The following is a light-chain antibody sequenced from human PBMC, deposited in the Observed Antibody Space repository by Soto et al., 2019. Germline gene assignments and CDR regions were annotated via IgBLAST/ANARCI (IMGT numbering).Light chain of an antibody. J-gene: IGLJ1*01. CDR1: SSNIGSST. CDR2: SHN. V-gene: IGLV1-44*01. Sequence: QSVLTQPPSASGTPGQRVIISCSGSSSNIGSSTVNWYQHLPGTAPKLLIYSHNERPSGVPDRFSGSKSGTSASLAISGLQSEDEADYYCCSYAGTYTYVFGTGTKVTVL. CDR3: CSYAGTYTYV.